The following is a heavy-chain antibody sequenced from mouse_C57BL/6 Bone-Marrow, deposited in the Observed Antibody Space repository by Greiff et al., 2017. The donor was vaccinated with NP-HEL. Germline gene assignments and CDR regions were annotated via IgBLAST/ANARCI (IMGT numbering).Heavy chain of an antibody. CDR1: GYSITSGYY. D-gene: IGHD1-1*01. CDR3: AVRYYAMDY. Sequence: DVKLQESGPGLVKPSQSLSLTCSVTGYSITSGYYWNWIRQFPGNKLEWMGYISYDGSNNYNPSLKNRISITRYTSKNQFFLKLNSVTTEDTATYYCAVRYYAMDYWGQGTSVTVSS. V-gene: IGHV3-6*01. J-gene: IGHJ4*01. CDR2: ISYDGSN.